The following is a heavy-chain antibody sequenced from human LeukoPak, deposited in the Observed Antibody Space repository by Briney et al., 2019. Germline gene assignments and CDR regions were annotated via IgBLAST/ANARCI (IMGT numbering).Heavy chain of an antibody. CDR3: ARRLYSSGHDAFDI. Sequence: SETLSLTCAVYGGSFSDYYWIWIRQSPGKGLEWIGEITHSGSTNYNPSLKSRVTISVDTSNNQFSLRLSSVTAADTAVYYCARRLYSSGHDAFDIRGQGTMVTVSS. CDR1: GGSFSDYY. D-gene: IGHD6-19*01. CDR2: ITHSGST. V-gene: IGHV4-34*01. J-gene: IGHJ3*02.